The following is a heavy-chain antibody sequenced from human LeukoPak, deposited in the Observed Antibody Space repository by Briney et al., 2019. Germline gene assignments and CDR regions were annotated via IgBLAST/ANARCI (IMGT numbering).Heavy chain of an antibody. D-gene: IGHD3-10*01. CDR2: ISSSGSTI. Sequence: GGSLRLSCAASGFTFSSYEMNWARQAPGKGLEWVSYISSSGSTIYYADSVKGRFTISRDNAKNSLYLQMNSLRAEDTAVYYCARSGSAYYFDYWGQGTLVTVSS. J-gene: IGHJ4*02. V-gene: IGHV3-48*03. CDR3: ARSGSAYYFDY. CDR1: GFTFSSYE.